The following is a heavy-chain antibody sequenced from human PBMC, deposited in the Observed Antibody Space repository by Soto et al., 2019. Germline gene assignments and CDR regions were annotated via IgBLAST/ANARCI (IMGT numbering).Heavy chain of an antibody. D-gene: IGHD3-3*01. Sequence: ASVKGSCKASGYSFTSYGISWVRQAPGQGLEWMGWISPYNGNTKYAQNFQGRVTMTTDTSTYTAYMEMRSLRSDDPAVYYCARDFGSDLSAPGAVFDYWGQGTLVTVSS. CDR1: GYSFTSYG. CDR3: ARDFGSDLSAPGAVFDY. V-gene: IGHV1-18*04. CDR2: ISPYNGNT. J-gene: IGHJ4*02.